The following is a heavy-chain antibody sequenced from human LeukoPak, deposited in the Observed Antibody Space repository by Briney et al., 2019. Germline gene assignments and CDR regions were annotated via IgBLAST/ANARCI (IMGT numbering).Heavy chain of an antibody. J-gene: IGHJ3*02. V-gene: IGHV3-49*04. Sequence: GGSLRLSCTGAGFTFGDYAMSWVRQAPGKGLEWVGFIRSKAYGGTTEYAASVKGRFTISRDDSKSIAYLQMNSLEIEDTAVYYCSRIYVSGSYAFDIWGQGTMVTVSS. D-gene: IGHD3-10*01. CDR1: GFTFGDYA. CDR2: IRSKAYGGTT. CDR3: SRIYVSGSYAFDI.